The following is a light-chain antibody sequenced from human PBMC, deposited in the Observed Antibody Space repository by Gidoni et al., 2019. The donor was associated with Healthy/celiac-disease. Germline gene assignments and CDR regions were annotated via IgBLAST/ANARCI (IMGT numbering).Light chain of an antibody. Sequence: EIVMTHSPAPLSVSPGERATLSCRASQSVSSNLAWYQQKPGPAPRLLIYGASTRATGIPARFSGSGSGTEFTLTISSLQSEDFAVYYCQQSEAFXGXTKVEIK. CDR3: QQSEA. V-gene: IGKV3-15*01. CDR2: GAS. CDR1: QSVSSN. J-gene: IGKJ4*01.